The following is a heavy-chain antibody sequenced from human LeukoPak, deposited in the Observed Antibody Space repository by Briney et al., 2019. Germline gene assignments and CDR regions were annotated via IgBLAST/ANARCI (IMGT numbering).Heavy chain of an antibody. V-gene: IGHV3-7*01. CDR1: GFTFSSYW. D-gene: IGHD1-26*01. CDR2: IKQDGSEK. J-gene: IGHJ6*02. Sequence: GGSLRLSCAASGFTFSSYWMSWVRQAPGKGLEWVANIKQDGSEKYYVDSVKGRFTISRDNAKNSLYLQMNSLRAEDTAVYYCARDRVGATRGYYYYYYGMDVWGHGTTVTVSS. CDR3: ARDRVGATRGYYYYYYGMDV.